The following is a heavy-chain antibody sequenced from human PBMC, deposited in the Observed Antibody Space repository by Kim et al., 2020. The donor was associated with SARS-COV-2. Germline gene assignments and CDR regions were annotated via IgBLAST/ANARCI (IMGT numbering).Heavy chain of an antibody. CDR1: GFKFNIYN. CDR2: IGDSSSYI. Sequence: GGSLRLSCAASGFKFNIYNMNWVRQAPGKGLEWVSSIGDSSSYIYYADSVKGRFTISRDNAKNSLFLQMNDLRAEDTAVYYCARDEVHYGSITPYFDSWGQGALVTVSS. CDR3: ARDEVHYGSITPYFDS. D-gene: IGHD1-26*01. J-gene: IGHJ4*02. V-gene: IGHV3-21*01.